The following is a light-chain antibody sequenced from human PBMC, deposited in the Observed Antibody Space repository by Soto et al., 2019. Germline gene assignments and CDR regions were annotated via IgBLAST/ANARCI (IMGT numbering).Light chain of an antibody. CDR1: ESIDNW. CDR2: AAS. Sequence: DIQMTQSPSTLSASFVYRFTITCRASESIDNWLAWYQQKPGKAPKLLIFAASTLVRGVPSKFSGRGSGTEFTLTISSLQADDFATYYCQQYHTDWTFGQGTKVDIK. CDR3: QQYHTDWT. J-gene: IGKJ1*01. V-gene: IGKV1-5*01.